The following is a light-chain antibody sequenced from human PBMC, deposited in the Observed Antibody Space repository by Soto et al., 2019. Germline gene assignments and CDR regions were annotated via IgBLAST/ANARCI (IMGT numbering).Light chain of an antibody. V-gene: IGLV2-14*01. CDR1: SSDVGGYNY. CDR3: SSYTSSSTLV. Sequence: STLTQPASVSGSPGQSITISCNGTSSDVGGYNYVSCYQQHPCKAPKLMIYDXCNRPSGVSNRFSGSKSGNTASLTISGLQAEDEADYYCSSYTSSSTLVFGTGTKVTVL. CDR2: DXC. J-gene: IGLJ1*01.